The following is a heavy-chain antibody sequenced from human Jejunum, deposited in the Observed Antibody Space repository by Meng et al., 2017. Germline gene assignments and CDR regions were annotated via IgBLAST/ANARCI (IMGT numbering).Heavy chain of an antibody. D-gene: IGHD2-2*01. CDR2: MDYRGST. CDR3: ARGELLWDY. Sequence: QLQRPEPGPAMVEPSQTPSLTSTASGDSISSGDYFWSWIRPTPGKGLEWIGYMDYRGSTFYNPTLKSRVTISVDTSKNQLTLKLSSVTAADTAVYFCARGELLWDYWGQGTLVTVSS. V-gene: IGHV4-30-4*01. CDR1: GDSISSGDYF. J-gene: IGHJ4*02.